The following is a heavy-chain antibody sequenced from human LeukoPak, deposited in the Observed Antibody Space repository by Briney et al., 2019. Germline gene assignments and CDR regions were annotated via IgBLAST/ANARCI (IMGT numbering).Heavy chain of an antibody. CDR2: ISSSGSTI. J-gene: IGHJ2*01. D-gene: IGHD3-10*01. V-gene: IGHV3-48*04. Sequence: GGSLRLSCAASGFTFSSYSMNWVPQAPGKGLVWVSYISSSGSTIYYADSVKGRFTISRDNAKNSLYLQINSLRAEDTAVYFCTRATITMVRGVRYWYFDLWGRGTLVTVSS. CDR3: TRATITMVRGVRYWYFDL. CDR1: GFTFSSYS.